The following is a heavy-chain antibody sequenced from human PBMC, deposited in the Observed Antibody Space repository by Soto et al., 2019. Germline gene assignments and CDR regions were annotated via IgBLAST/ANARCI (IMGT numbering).Heavy chain of an antibody. CDR1: GFSLSTSGVG. CDR3: ALVDTAMVVRRY. CDR2: IYWDDDK. V-gene: IGHV2-5*02. J-gene: IGHJ4*02. D-gene: IGHD5-18*01. Sequence: QITLKESGPTLVKPTQTLTLTCTFSGFSLSTSGVGVGWIRQPPGKALEWLALIYWDDDKRYSPSLKSRLTIXKXXSKNKVVLTMTNMDPVDTATYYCALVDTAMVVRRYWGQGTLVTVSS.